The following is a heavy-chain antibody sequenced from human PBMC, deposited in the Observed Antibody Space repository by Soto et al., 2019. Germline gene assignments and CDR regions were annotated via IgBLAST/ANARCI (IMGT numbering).Heavy chain of an antibody. Sequence: QVQLQESGPGLVKPSGTLSLTCAVSGASIISENWWTWVRQSPGKGLEWIGEIHHTGSTTYNPSLDSRVTMSVDKSKNHFSLILSSVTAADTALNYCAKSWELRRFFASWGQGTLVTVSS. CDR2: IHHTGST. D-gene: IGHD1-26*01. CDR1: GASIISENW. J-gene: IGHJ4*02. CDR3: AKSWELRRFFAS. V-gene: IGHV4-4*02.